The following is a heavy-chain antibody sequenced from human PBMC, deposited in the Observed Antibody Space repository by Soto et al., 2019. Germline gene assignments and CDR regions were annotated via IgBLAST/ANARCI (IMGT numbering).Heavy chain of an antibody. Sequence: QVQLVQSGAEVKKPGSSVKVSCKASGGTFSSYAISWVRQAPGQGLEWMGGIIPIFGTANYAQKFQGRVTITADESTSTACMELSSLRSEDSVVYYCAMGGYCSSTCCAPRYYYGMDVWGQGTTVTVSS. J-gene: IGHJ6*02. D-gene: IGHD2-2*01. CDR3: AMGGYCSSTCCAPRYYYGMDV. V-gene: IGHV1-69*01. CDR2: IIPIFGTA. CDR1: GGTFSSYA.